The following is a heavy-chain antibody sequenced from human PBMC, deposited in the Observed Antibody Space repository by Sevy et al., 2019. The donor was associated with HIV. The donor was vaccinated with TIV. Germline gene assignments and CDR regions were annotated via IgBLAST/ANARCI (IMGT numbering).Heavy chain of an antibody. V-gene: IGHV4-39*01. Sequence: SETLSLTCTVSGGSISSSSYYWGWIRQPPGKGLEWIGSIYYSGSTYYNPSLKSRVTISVDTSKNQFSLKLSLVTAADTAVYYCARHGAYIVGLELDYWGQGTLVTVSS. CDR1: GGSISSSSYY. CDR2: IYYSGST. CDR3: ARHGAYIVGLELDY. D-gene: IGHD1-26*01. J-gene: IGHJ4*02.